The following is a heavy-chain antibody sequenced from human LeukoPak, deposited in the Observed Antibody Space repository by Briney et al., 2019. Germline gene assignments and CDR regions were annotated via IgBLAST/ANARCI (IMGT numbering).Heavy chain of an antibody. CDR1: GFTFSSYA. J-gene: IGHJ3*02. V-gene: IGHV3-23*01. Sequence: GGSLRLSCAASGFTFSSYAMSWVRQAPGKGLEWVSAISGSGGSTYYTDSVKGRFTISRDNSKNTLYLQVNRLRAEDTAVYYCARDGGWPGYFDIWGQGTMVTVSS. CDR2: ISGSGGST. CDR3: ARDGGWPGYFDI. D-gene: IGHD3-16*01.